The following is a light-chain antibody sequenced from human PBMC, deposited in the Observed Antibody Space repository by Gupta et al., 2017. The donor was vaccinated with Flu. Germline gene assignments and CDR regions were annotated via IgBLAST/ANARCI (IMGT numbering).Light chain of an antibody. CDR1: SSNIGANY. J-gene: IGLJ3*02. CDR2: RNN. V-gene: IGLV1-47*01. Sequence: QSVLTQPPSASGTPGQRVTISCSGSSSNIGANYVYWYQQFPGMAPKLLIFRNNQRTAGAPYRVSGSKSGTAAALAISGLRAEEEADYYCAAWEDSLSVRWVFGGGPKRTVL. CDR3: AAWEDSLSVRWV.